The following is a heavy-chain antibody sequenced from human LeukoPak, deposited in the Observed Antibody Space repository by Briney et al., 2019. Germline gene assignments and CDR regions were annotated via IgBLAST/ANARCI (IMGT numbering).Heavy chain of an antibody. D-gene: IGHD2-2*01. J-gene: IGHJ6*02. Sequence: SETLSLPCSVSSRPISSYYWSWLRQPPGKGLEWIGYIYYNWSNNYNPPLKSRVNISVDTSKNLFALKLSSVTAADTAVYYCTRHLPFVVVPAAAWDYYYGMDVWGQGTTVTVSS. V-gene: IGHV4-59*08. CDR3: TRHLPFVVVPAAAWDYYYGMDV. CDR2: IYYNWSN. CDR1: SRPISSYY.